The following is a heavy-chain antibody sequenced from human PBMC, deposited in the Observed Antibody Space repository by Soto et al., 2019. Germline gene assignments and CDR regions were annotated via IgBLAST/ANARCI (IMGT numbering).Heavy chain of an antibody. CDR3: AKEVREYDFWSGYYTSWFDP. CDR2: ISGSGGST. CDR1: GFTFSSYA. D-gene: IGHD3-3*01. V-gene: IGHV3-23*01. J-gene: IGHJ5*02. Sequence: GGSLRLSCAASGFTFSSYAMSWVRQAPGKGLEWVSAISGSGGSTYYADSVKGRFTISRDNSKNTLYLQMNSLRAEDTAVYYCAKEVREYDFWSGYYTSWFDPWGQGTLVTVS.